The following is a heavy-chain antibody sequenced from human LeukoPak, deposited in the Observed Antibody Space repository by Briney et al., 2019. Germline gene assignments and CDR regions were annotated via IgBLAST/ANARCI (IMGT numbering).Heavy chain of an antibody. Sequence: PSETLSLTCTVSGGSISSGDYYWSWVRQPPGKGLEWIGYIYYSGSTYYNPSLKSRVTISVDTSKNQFSLKLSSVTAADTAVYYCARKRDFWSTRHFDYWGQGTLVTVSS. CDR2: IYYSGST. D-gene: IGHD3-3*01. V-gene: IGHV4-30-4*01. J-gene: IGHJ4*02. CDR3: ARKRDFWSTRHFDY. CDR1: GGSISSGDYY.